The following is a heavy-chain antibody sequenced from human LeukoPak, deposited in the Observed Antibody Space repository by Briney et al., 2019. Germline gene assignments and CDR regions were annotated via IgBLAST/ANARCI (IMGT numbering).Heavy chain of an antibody. CDR3: AREQQPDDAFDI. CDR1: GGSISSYY. Sequence: SETLSLTCTVSGGSISSYYWSWIRQPPGKGLEWIGDIYYSGSTNYNPSLKSRVTISVDTSKNQFSLKLSSVTAADTAVYYCAREQQPDDAFDIWGQGTMVTVSS. CDR2: IYYSGST. V-gene: IGHV4-59*12. J-gene: IGHJ3*02. D-gene: IGHD6-13*01.